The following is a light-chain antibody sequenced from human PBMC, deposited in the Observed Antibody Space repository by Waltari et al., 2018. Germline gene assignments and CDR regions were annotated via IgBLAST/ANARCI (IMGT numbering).Light chain of an antibody. CDR3: QSYDTSLSVV. V-gene: IGLV1-40*01. J-gene: IGLJ3*02. CDR1: GSNIGAGYD. Sequence: QSVLTQPPSVSGAPGQRVTISCTGSGSNIGAGYDVPWYQQLPRAAPKLLIYGSSRRSLGVPDRFFGSTSGTSASLAITGLQAEDEADYYCQSYDTSLSVVFGGGTKLTVL. CDR2: GSS.